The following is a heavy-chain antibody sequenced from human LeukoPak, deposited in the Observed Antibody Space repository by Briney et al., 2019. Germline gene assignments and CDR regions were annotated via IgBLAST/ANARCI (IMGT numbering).Heavy chain of an antibody. J-gene: IGHJ4*02. Sequence: GESLKISCEASGYTFTHQWIGLVRQMPRTGLEWVGIIYPRDSDTIYSPSFQGHVTISADTSINTAYLEWRSLEASDTAMYYCARHSDVVGAIWGQGTQVTVSS. D-gene: IGHD3-16*01. CDR2: IYPRDSDT. V-gene: IGHV5-51*01. CDR3: ARHSDVVGAI. CDR1: GYTFTHQW.